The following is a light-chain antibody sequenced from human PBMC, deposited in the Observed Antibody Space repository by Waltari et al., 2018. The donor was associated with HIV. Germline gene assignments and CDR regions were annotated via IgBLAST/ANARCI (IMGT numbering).Light chain of an antibody. Sequence: DIQMTQSPSSLSASVGDRVTNPCRASQNISSYLSWYQQKPGKGPNLLIYAASSLQSGAPSRFSGSGSGTNFTLTISSLQPEDFATYYCQQTYSTHTTFGGGSKVEIK. CDR2: AAS. CDR1: QNISSY. J-gene: IGKJ4*01. V-gene: IGKV1-39*01. CDR3: QQTYSTHTT.